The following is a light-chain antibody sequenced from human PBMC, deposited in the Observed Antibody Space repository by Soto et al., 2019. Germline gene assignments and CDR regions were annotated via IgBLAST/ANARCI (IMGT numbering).Light chain of an antibody. CDR2: SNN. CDR3: AAWDNSLNAYV. Sequence: QCVLTQPPSASGTPGQRVTISCSGSSSNIGSNPVNWYQQLPGTAPKLLIYSNNQRPSGVPDRFSGSKSGTSASLAISGLQSEGEADYYCAAWDNSLNAYVFGTGTKLTVL. J-gene: IGLJ1*01. V-gene: IGLV1-44*01. CDR1: SSNIGSNP.